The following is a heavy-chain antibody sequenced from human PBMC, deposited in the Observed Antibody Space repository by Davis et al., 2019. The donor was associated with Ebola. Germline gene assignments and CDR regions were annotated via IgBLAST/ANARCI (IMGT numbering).Heavy chain of an antibody. V-gene: IGHV4-34*01. D-gene: IGHD4-17*01. Sequence: PGGSLRLSCAVYGGSFSGYYWSWIRQPPGKGLEWIGEINHSGSTNYNPSLKSRVTISVDTSKNQFSLKLSSVTAADTAVYYCARDPYGDYRAANWFDPWGQGTLVTVSS. CDR3: ARDPYGDYRAANWFDP. CDR1: GGSFSGYY. CDR2: INHSGST. J-gene: IGHJ5*02.